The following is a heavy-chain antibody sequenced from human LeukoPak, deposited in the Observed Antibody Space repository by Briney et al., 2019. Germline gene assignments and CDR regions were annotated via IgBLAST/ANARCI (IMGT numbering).Heavy chain of an antibody. CDR3: AKDTGVQFLEPAF. CDR1: EFSFSSYA. D-gene: IGHD3-3*01. V-gene: IGHV3-23*01. Sequence: QAGGSLRLSCAASEFSFSSYAMSWVRQTPGKGLEWVSSTGGSGGSTHYTDSVKGRFTISRDNSKSTLYLQMNSLRVEDTAIYYCAKDTGVQFLEPAFWGQGTLVTISS. J-gene: IGHJ4*02. CDR2: TGGSGGST.